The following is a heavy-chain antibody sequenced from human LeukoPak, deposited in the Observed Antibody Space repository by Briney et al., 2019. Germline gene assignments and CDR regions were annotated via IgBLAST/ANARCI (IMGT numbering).Heavy chain of an antibody. D-gene: IGHD6-19*01. CDR2: IYHSGST. V-gene: IGHV4-38-2*02. J-gene: IGHJ4*02. Sequence: PSETLSLTCTVSGYSISSGYYWGWIRQPPGKGLEWIGSIYHSGSTYYNPSLKSRVTISVDTSKNQFSLKLSSVTAADTAVYYCARGIKNSSGWYYFDYWGQGTLVTVSS. CDR3: ARGIKNSSGWYYFDY. CDR1: GYSISSGYY.